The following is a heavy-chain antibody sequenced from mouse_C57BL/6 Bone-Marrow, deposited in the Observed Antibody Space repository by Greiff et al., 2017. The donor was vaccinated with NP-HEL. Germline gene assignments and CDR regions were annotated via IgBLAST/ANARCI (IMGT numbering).Heavy chain of an antibody. J-gene: IGHJ3*01. CDR3: ARRYYDYDGFAY. Sequence: EVMLVESGGGLVKPGGSLKLSCAASGFTFSDYGMHWVRQAPEKGLEWVAYISSGSSTIYYADTVKGRLTISRDNAKNTLFLQMTSLRSEDTAMYYCARRYYDYDGFAYWGQGTLVTVSA. V-gene: IGHV5-17*01. D-gene: IGHD2-4*01. CDR2: ISSGSSTI. CDR1: GFTFSDYG.